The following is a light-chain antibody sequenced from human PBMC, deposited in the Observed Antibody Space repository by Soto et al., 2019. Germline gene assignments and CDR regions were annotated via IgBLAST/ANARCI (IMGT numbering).Light chain of an antibody. J-gene: IGLJ3*02. V-gene: IGLV2-11*01. CDR1: SGDVGGYNF. Sequence: QSALTQPRSVSGSPGQSVTISCTGTSGDVGGYNFVSWYQQYPGKAPKLIIYDVTKRPSGVPDRFSGSKSGNTASLTISGLQAEDEADYYCCSYAGTYPLWVSGGGTKLTVL. CDR3: CSYAGTYPLWV. CDR2: DVT.